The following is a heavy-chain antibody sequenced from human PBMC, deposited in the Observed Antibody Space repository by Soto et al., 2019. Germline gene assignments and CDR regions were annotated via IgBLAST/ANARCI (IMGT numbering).Heavy chain of an antibody. Sequence: GGSLRLSCAASGFTFSSYSMSWVRQAPGKGLEWVSSIGSSSSYINYADSVKGRFTISRDNAKNSLYLQMNSLRAEDTAVYFCARSKIAVAGTGEFDYWGQGTLVTVSS. J-gene: IGHJ4*02. CDR3: ARSKIAVAGTGEFDY. CDR1: GFTFSSYS. CDR2: IGSSSSYI. V-gene: IGHV3-21*01. D-gene: IGHD6-19*01.